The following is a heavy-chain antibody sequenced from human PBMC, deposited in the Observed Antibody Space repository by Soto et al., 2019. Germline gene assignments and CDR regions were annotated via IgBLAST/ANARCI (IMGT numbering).Heavy chain of an antibody. J-gene: IGHJ4*02. V-gene: IGHV3-30-3*01. CDR3: ARDRLDYFDY. CDR1: GFTFSSYA. Sequence: QVQLVESGGGVVQPGRSLRLSCAASGFTFSSYAMHWVRQAPGKGLEWVAVISYDGRNKYYADSVKGRFTISRDNAKKTLYLQMNSLRAEDTAVYYGARDRLDYFDYWGQRTLVTVSS. CDR2: ISYDGRNK.